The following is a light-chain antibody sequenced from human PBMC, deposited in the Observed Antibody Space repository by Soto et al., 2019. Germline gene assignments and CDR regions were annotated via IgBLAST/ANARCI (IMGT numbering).Light chain of an antibody. Sequence: QSALTQPASVSGSPGQSITISCTGTSSDVGGYNYVSWYQQHPGKAPKLMIYDVSNRPSGVSNRFSGSKSGNTASLSISGLQAEDEADYYCSSNTSSHYVFGTGTKLTVL. CDR1: SSDVGGYNY. J-gene: IGLJ1*01. CDR3: SSNTSSHYV. V-gene: IGLV2-14*01. CDR2: DVS.